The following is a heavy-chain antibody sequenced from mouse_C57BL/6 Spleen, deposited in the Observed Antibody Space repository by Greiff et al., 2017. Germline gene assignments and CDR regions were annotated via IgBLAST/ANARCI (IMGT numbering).Heavy chain of an antibody. CDR3: ARSRYNYDGGDYAMDY. Sequence: EVQLQQSGPELVKPGASVKISCKASGYTFTDYYMNWVKQSHGQSLEWIGDINPNNGGTSYNQKFKGKATFTVDKSSSTASMELRSLTSEDSAVYYCARSRYNYDGGDYAMDYWGQGTSVTVSS. D-gene: IGHD2-12*01. CDR2: INPNNGGT. V-gene: IGHV1-26*01. CDR1: GYTFTDYY. J-gene: IGHJ4*01.